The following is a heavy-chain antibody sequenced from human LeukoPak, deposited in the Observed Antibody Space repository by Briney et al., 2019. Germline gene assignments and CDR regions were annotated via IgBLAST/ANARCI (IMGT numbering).Heavy chain of an antibody. D-gene: IGHD1-26*01. CDR1: GGSISSYY. Sequence: SETLSLTCTVSGGSISSYYWSWIRQPAGMGLECIGYIHYTGSTNYNPSLKSRVTISVDTSKNQFSLKLSSVTAADTAVYYCARGGNYWPQWWFDPWGRGTLVSVSS. V-gene: IGHV4-59*01. CDR3: ARGGNYWPQWWFDP. CDR2: IHYTGST. J-gene: IGHJ5*02.